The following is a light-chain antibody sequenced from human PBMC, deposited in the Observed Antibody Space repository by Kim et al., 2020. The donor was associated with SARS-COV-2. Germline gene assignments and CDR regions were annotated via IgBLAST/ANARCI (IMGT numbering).Light chain of an antibody. CDR1: QSVRSSH. CDR2: GAS. Sequence: SPVERATLSCRASQSVRSSHLAWYQQKPGQAPRLLIYGASGRATGIPDRFSGSGSGTDHTLTISRLEPEDFAVYYCQQFDSSLWTFGQGTKVDIK. V-gene: IGKV3-20*01. CDR3: QQFDSSLWT. J-gene: IGKJ1*01.